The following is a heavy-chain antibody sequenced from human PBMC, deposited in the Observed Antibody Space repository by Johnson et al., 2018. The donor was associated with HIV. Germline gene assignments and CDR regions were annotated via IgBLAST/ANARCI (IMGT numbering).Heavy chain of an antibody. CDR2: ISYDGTNK. V-gene: IGHV3-30-3*01. J-gene: IGHJ3*02. Sequence: QVQLVESGGGVVQPGRSLRLSCAASGFTFSNYPMYWVRQAPGKGLEWLAFISYDGTNKDNADSVKGRFTISRDNSKNTLYLQMNSLRPEDTAVYYCARECSSTRWTYGFDIWGQGTMVTVSS. CDR3: ARECSSTRWTYGFDI. CDR1: GFTFSNYP. D-gene: IGHD6-13*01.